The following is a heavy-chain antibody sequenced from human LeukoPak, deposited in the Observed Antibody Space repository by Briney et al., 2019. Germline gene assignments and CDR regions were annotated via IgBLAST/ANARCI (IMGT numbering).Heavy chain of an antibody. Sequence: GASVKVSCKASGYTFTSYAMHWVRQAPGQGLEWMGGIIPIFGTANYAQKFQGRVTITADESTSTAYMELSSLRSEDTAVYYCARGVLGGLVYYYGMDVWGQGTTVTVSS. CDR1: GYTFTSYA. CDR3: ARGVLGGLVYYYGMDV. CDR2: IIPIFGTA. V-gene: IGHV1-69*13. J-gene: IGHJ6*02. D-gene: IGHD2-8*02.